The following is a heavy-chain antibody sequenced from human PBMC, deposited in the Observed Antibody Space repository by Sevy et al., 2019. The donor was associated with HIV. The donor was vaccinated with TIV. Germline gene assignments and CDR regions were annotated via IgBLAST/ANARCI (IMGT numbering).Heavy chain of an antibody. V-gene: IGHV4-59*08. CDR3: AGENAWGRGYS. CDR2: IYYNGHI. J-gene: IGHJ4*02. CDR1: SGSITSLY. Sequence: SENLSLTCTVSSGSITSLYWNWIRQPPGKGLEWIANIYYNGHINYNPSLKSRVTLSLDTSKNQFSLRLSSVTAADTAMYYCAGENAWGRGYSWGQGTLVTVSS. D-gene: IGHD1-26*01.